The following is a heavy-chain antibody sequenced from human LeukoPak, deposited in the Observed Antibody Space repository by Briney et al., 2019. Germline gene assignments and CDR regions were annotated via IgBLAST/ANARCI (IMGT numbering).Heavy chain of an antibody. CDR1: GGSVSSGSYY. CDR3: ARDVEDDFWSGYNVYYMDV. J-gene: IGHJ6*03. CDR2: IYTSGST. V-gene: IGHV4-61*02. Sequence: SETLSLTCTVSGGSVSSGSYYWSWIRQPAGKGLEWIGRIYTSGSTNYNPSLKSQVTISVDTSKNQFSLKLSSVTAADTAVYYCARDVEDDFWSGYNVYYMDVWGKGTTVTVSS. D-gene: IGHD3-3*01.